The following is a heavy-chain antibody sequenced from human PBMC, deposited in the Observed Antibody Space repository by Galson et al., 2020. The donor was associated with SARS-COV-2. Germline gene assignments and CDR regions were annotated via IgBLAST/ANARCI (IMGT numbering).Heavy chain of an antibody. J-gene: IGHJ4*02. D-gene: IGHD1-26*01. V-gene: IGHV3-21*03. Sequence: SVKGRFTISRDNAKNSLSLQMNSLRADDTAVYYCAREGGGSDYWGQGTLVTVSP. CDR3: AREGGGSDY.